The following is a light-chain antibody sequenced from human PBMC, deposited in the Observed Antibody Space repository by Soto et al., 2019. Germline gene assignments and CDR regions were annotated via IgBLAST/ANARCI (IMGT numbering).Light chain of an antibody. J-gene: IGKJ2*01. CDR1: QIVTSSY. V-gene: IGKV3-20*01. CDR3: HQYGGSPGA. CDR2: GVS. Sequence: EIVLTQSPGTLSLSPGERAILSCRASQIVTSSYLAWYQQKPGQAPRLLIYGVSSRATGIPDRFSGSGSGTDFTLSISSLEPEDFAVYFCHQYGGSPGAFGQGTKLEIK.